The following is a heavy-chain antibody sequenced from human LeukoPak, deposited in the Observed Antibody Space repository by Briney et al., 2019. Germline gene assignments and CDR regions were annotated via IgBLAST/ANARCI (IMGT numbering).Heavy chain of an antibody. V-gene: IGHV4-38-2*02. CDR3: AREAYCSSTSCYSGD. D-gene: IGHD2-2*01. CDR1: GYSISSGYY. J-gene: IGHJ4*02. Sequence: SETLSLTCTVSGYSISSGYYWGWIRQPPGKGLEWIGSIYHSGSTYYNPSLKSRVTISVDTSKNQFSLKLSSVTAADTAVYYCAREAYCSSTSCYSGDWGQGTLVTVSS. CDR2: IYHSGST.